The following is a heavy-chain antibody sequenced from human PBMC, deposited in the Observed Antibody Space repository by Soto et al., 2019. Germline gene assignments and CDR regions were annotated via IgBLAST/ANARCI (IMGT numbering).Heavy chain of an antibody. CDR3: ARTTTTVTTWWFDP. V-gene: IGHV4-31*03. CDR1: GGSISSGGYY. J-gene: IGHJ5*02. CDR2: IYYSGST. D-gene: IGHD4-17*01. Sequence: SETLSLTCTVSGGSISSGGYYWSWIRQHPGKGLEWIGYIYYSGSTYYNPSLKSRVTISVDTSKNQFSLKLSSVTAADTAVYYCARTTTTVTTWWFDPWGQGTLVTVSS.